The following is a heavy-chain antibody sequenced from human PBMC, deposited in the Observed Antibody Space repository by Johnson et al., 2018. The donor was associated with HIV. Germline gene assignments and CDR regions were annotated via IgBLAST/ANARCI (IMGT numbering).Heavy chain of an antibody. V-gene: IGHV3-30*02. D-gene: IGHD3-3*01. CDR2: IHYDGNNK. CDR3: AKGLAAFFAFDI. J-gene: IGHJ3*02. CDR1: GFTFSDYY. Sequence: QVQLVESGGGLVKPGGSLRLSCAASGFTFSDYYMSWIRQAPGKGLEWVAFIHYDGNNKYYADSVKGRFTISRDNSKNTLYLQMNSLRAEDTAVYYCAKGLAAFFAFDIWGQGTMVTVSS.